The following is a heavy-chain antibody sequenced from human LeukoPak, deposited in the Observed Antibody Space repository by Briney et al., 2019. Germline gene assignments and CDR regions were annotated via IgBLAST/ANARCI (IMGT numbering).Heavy chain of an antibody. CDR2: IYTSGST. J-gene: IGHJ4*02. Sequence: PSETLSLTCTVSGGSISSYYWSWIRQPAGKGLEWIGRIYTSGSTNYNPSLKSRVTMSVDTSKNQFSLKLSSVTAADTAVYYCARGLYKYSSGWYVGYWGQGTLVTVSS. CDR1: GGSISSYY. CDR3: ARGLYKYSSGWYVGY. D-gene: IGHD6-19*01. V-gene: IGHV4-4*07.